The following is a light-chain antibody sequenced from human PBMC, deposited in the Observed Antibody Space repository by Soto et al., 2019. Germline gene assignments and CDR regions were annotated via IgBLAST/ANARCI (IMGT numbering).Light chain of an antibody. CDR2: SNT. Sequence: QSALTQPPSVSGAPGQRVTVSCTGSSSNIGPGYDVHWYQQLPGTAPKLLIYSNTNRPSGVPDRFSGSRSGTSASLAITGLQAEDEADYYCQSYDSSLSGSNVFGTGTKVTVL. J-gene: IGLJ1*01. CDR3: QSYDSSLSGSNV. V-gene: IGLV1-40*01. CDR1: SSNIGPGYD.